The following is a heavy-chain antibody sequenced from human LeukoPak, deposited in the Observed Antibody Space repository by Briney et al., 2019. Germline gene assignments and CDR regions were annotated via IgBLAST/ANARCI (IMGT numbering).Heavy chain of an antibody. V-gene: IGHV3-21*04. CDR2: ISSRSSYI. CDR3: AKEGYYDSSGYSGY. Sequence: KSGGSLRLSCAASGFTFSSYSMNWVRQAPGKGLEWVSSISSRSSYIYYADSVKGRFTISRDNAKNSLYLQMNSLRAEDTAVYYCAKEGYYDSSGYSGYWGQGTLVTVSS. CDR1: GFTFSSYS. J-gene: IGHJ4*02. D-gene: IGHD3-22*01.